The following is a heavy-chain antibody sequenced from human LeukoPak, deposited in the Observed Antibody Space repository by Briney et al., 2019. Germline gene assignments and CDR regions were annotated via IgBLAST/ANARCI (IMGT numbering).Heavy chain of an antibody. CDR2: ISSSSSYI. CDR3: ARVFPGGVLMVYAPKTDYYFDY. D-gene: IGHD2-8*01. V-gene: IGHV3-21*01. Sequence: GGSLRLSCAASGFTFSSYSMNWVRQAPGKGLEWVSSISSSSSYIYYADSVKGRFTISRDNAKNSLYLQMNSLRAEDTAVYYCARVFPGGVLMVYAPKTDYYFDYWGQGTLVTVSS. J-gene: IGHJ4*02. CDR1: GFTFSSYS.